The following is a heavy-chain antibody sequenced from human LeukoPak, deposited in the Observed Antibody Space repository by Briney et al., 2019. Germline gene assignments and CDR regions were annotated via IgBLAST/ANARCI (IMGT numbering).Heavy chain of an antibody. D-gene: IGHD2-8*01. CDR3: ARDVGYCTNGVCKTYYYGMDV. V-gene: IGHV4-61*08. CDR2: IYYSGST. CDR1: GGSISSGGYS. J-gene: IGHJ6*02. Sequence: SETLSLTCAVSGGSISSGGYSWSWIRQPPGKGLEWIGYIYYSGSTNYNPSLKSRVTISVDTSKNQFSLKLSSVTAADTAVYYCARDVGYCTNGVCKTYYYGMDVWGQGTTVTVSS.